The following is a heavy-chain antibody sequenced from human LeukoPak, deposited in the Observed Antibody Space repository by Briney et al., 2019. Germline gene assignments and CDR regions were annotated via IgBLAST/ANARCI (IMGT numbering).Heavy chain of an antibody. D-gene: IGHD3-22*01. J-gene: IGHJ4*02. V-gene: IGHV4-34*01. CDR2: INHSGST. Sequence: SETLSLTCAVYGGSFSGYYWSWIRQPPGKGLEWIGEINHSGSTNYNPSLKSRVTISVDTSKNQFSLKLSSVTAADTAVYYCARDPGNIYDSSGYQGEGYFDYWGQGTLVTVSS. CDR1: GGSFSGYY. CDR3: ARDPGNIYDSSGYQGEGYFDY.